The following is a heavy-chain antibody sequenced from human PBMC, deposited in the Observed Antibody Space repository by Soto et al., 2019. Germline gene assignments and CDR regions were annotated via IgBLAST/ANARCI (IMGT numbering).Heavy chain of an antibody. V-gene: IGHV3-30*18. CDR3: AKLGYSSGWYLRGAFDI. Sequence: QVQLVESGGGVVQPGRSLRLSCAASGFTFSSYGMHWVRQAPGKGLEWVAVISYDGSNKYYADSVKGRFTISGDNSKNTLYLQMNSLRAEDTAVYYCAKLGYSSGWYLRGAFDIWGQGTMVTVSS. CDR1: GFTFSSYG. D-gene: IGHD6-19*01. CDR2: ISYDGSNK. J-gene: IGHJ3*02.